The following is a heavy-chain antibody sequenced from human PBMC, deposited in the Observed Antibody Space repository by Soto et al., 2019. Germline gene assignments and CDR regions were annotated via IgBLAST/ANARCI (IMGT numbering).Heavy chain of an antibody. Sequence: ASVKVSCKASGYTFTGYYMHWVRQAPGQGLEWMGWINPNSGTTNYAQKFQGRVTITRDTSTSTAYMELSSLRSEDTAVYYCARDPERDYYDSSGSTEGYWGQGTLVTVSS. CDR3: ARDPERDYYDSSGSTEGY. V-gene: IGHV1-2*02. CDR2: INPNSGTT. J-gene: IGHJ4*02. D-gene: IGHD3-22*01. CDR1: GYTFTGYY.